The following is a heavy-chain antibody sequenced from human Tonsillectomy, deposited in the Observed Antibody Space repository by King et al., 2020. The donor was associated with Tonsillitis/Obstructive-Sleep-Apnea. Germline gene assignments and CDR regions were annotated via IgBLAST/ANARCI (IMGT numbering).Heavy chain of an antibody. D-gene: IGHD3-10*01. J-gene: IGHJ5*02. CDR1: GGSISSYF. V-gene: IGHV4-59*01. CDR3: TRMGASGSYYLKNWFDP. Sequence: QLQESGLGLVKPSETLSLTCTVSGGSISSYFWTWIRQPPGKGLEWIGYISYSGSTNYNPSLKSRVTISVDPSKKQVSLKLRSVTAADTAVYYCTRMGASGSYYLKNWFDPWGQGTLVTVSS. CDR2: ISYSGST.